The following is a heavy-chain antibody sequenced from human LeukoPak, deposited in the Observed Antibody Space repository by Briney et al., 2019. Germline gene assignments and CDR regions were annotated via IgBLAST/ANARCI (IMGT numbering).Heavy chain of an antibody. Sequence: PSETLSLTCTVSGGSISSGFYYWSWIRQPPGKGLEWIGYIYHSGSTYYNPSLKSRVTISVDRSKNQFSLKLSSVTAADTAVYYCARALGDYYFDYWGQGTLVTVSS. CDR1: GGSISSGFYY. CDR2: IYHSGST. CDR3: ARALGDYYFDY. J-gene: IGHJ4*02. D-gene: IGHD2-21*02. V-gene: IGHV4-30-2*01.